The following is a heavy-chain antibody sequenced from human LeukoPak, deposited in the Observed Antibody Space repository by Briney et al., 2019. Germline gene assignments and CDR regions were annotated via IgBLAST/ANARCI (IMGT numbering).Heavy chain of an antibody. CDR2: INPNSGGT. CDR1: GYTFTGYY. J-gene: IGHJ4*02. V-gene: IGHV1-2*02. CDR3: ARKSGSYFYFDY. Sequence: GASVKVSCKASGYTFTGYYIHWVRQAPGQGLEWMGWINPNSGGTNYAQKFQGRVTMTRDTSISTAYMELSRLRSDDTAVYYCARKSGSYFYFDYWGQGTLVTVSS. D-gene: IGHD1-26*01.